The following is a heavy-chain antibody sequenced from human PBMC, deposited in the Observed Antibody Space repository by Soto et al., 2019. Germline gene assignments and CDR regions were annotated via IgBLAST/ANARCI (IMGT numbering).Heavy chain of an antibody. D-gene: IGHD3-10*01. Sequence: DVQLLESGGDLVQPGGSLRISCAASGFTFSSYAMSWVRQAPGKGLEWVSSVSAGGDMTYYSDSVKGRFTISRDNSNNALCLQMNSLRAEDTALYYCARGDRGGSGSPASYYYSGLDVWGQGTTVTVSS. CDR3: ARGDRGGSGSPASYYYSGLDV. CDR2: VSAGGDMT. J-gene: IGHJ6*02. CDR1: GFTFSSYA. V-gene: IGHV3-23*01.